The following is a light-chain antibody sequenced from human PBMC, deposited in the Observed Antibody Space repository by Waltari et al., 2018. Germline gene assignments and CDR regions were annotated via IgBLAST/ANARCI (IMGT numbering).Light chain of an antibody. V-gene: IGKV1-39*01. J-gene: IGKJ2*01. Sequence: DIQMTQPPSSLSASIGDRITISCRANHTINKFLNWYQQKGSKATKLLIFSASSLQSGVPLSFSGSGSGTDFTLTISSLQPEDFATYYCQQTYSIPYTLGQGTNLEI. CDR1: HTINKF. CDR2: SAS. CDR3: QQTYSIPYT.